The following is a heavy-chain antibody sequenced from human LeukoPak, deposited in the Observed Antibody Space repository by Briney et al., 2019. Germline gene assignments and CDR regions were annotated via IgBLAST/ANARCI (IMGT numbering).Heavy chain of an antibody. CDR2: IWYDGSNK. CDR1: GFTFSSYA. D-gene: IGHD5-18*01. Sequence: GGSLRLSCAASGFTFSSYAMSWVRQAPGKGLEWVSLIWYDGSNKYYADSVKGRFTISRDNSKNTLNLQMNSLRAEDTALYYCARDRAMVVGSSWYYDYWGQGTLVTVSS. J-gene: IGHJ4*02. V-gene: IGHV3-33*08. CDR3: ARDRAMVVGSSWYYDY.